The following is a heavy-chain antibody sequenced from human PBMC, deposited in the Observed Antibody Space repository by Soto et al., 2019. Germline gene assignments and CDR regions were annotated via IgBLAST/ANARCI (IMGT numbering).Heavy chain of an antibody. D-gene: IGHD5-12*01. Sequence: SETLSLTCTVSGGSVSSGSYYWSWIRQPPGKGLEWIGYIYYSGSTNYNPSLKSRVTISVDTSKNQFSLKLSSVTAADTAVYYCARVTPHLNSGYLNYNFYYYYGMDVWGQGTTVTVSS. CDR2: IYYSGST. CDR3: ARVTPHLNSGYLNYNFYYYYGMDV. J-gene: IGHJ6*02. V-gene: IGHV4-61*01. CDR1: GGSVSSGSYY.